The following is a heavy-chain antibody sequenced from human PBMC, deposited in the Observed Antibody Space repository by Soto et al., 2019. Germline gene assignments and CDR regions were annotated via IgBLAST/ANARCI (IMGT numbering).Heavy chain of an antibody. CDR1: GYTFTSYG. CDR2: ISAYNGNT. Sequence: QVQLVQSGAEVKKPGASVKVSCKASGYTFTSYGISWVRQAPGQGLEWMGWISAYNGNTNYAQKLQGRVTMTTDTSKSTAYMELRSLRSDDTAVYYCAREGYCISPSCRHYDYYGMDVWGQGTTVTVSS. CDR3: AREGYCISPSCRHYDYYGMDV. V-gene: IGHV1-18*01. D-gene: IGHD2-2*01. J-gene: IGHJ6*02.